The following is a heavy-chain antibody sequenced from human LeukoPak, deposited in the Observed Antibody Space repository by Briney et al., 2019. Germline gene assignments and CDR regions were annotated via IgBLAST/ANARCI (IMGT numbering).Heavy chain of an antibody. CDR2: ISSSSSYI. CDR3: ARDSVRGDYFDY. V-gene: IGHV3-21*01. Sequence: GGSLRLSCSASGCTYSSYCRNWVRQAPGKGLEGVSSISSSSSYIYYAGSVKDRLTISRDNAKTPLYLQMTSLRAEDTAVNSCARDSVRGDYFDYWGQGTLVTVSS. J-gene: IGHJ4*02. D-gene: IGHD3-10*01. CDR1: GCTYSSYC.